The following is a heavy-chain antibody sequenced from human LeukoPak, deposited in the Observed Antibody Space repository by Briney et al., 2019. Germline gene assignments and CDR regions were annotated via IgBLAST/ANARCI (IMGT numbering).Heavy chain of an antibody. V-gene: IGHV3-23*01. D-gene: IGHD2-15*01. Sequence: GGSLRLSCAASGFTFSGYGMAWVRQPPGKGRGWVSFIGGSGDPTYYADSVKGRFTISRDNPKNTLYLQMNNLRAEDTAVYYCGTSDCSGGGCYYDFWGQGTLVAVSS. CDR2: IGGSGDPT. CDR3: GTSDCSGGGCYYDF. CDR1: GFTFSGYG. J-gene: IGHJ4*02.